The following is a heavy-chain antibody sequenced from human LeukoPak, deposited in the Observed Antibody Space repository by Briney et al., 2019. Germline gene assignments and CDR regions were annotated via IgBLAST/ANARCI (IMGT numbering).Heavy chain of an antibody. J-gene: IGHJ2*01. CDR1: GGSISSGGYY. D-gene: IGHD5-18*01. CDR3: ARRARGYGPYWYFDL. CDR2: IYYSGST. V-gene: IGHV4-31*03. Sequence: SETLSLTCTVSGGSISSGGYYWSWIRQHPGKGLEWIGYIYYSGSTYYNPSLKSRVTISVDTSKNQFSLKLSSVTAADTAVYYCARRARGYGPYWYFDLRGRGTLVTVSS.